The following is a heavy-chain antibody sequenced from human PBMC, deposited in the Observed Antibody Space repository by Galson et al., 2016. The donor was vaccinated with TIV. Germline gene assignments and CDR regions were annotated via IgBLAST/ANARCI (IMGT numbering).Heavy chain of an antibody. D-gene: IGHD5-18*01. CDR2: FIPLFGTA. CDR3: AKDRNTAMDTYHYYYGMDV. J-gene: IGHJ6*02. CDR1: GDTFSTYP. V-gene: IGHV1-69*13. Sequence: SVKVSCKASGDTFSTYPFNWVRQAPGQGLEWVGGFIPLFGTANYAQKFQGRVTITADESTSTLYMEVSSLRSEDTAVYYCAKDRNTAMDTYHYYYGMDVWGQGTTAIVS.